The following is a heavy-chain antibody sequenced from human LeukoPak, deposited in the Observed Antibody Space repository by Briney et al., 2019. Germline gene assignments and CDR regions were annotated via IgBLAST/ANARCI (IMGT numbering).Heavy chain of an antibody. CDR3: ARGALLSDY. Sequence: ASVKVSCKASGYTFTGYYMHWVRRASGQGLEWRGRINPNSGGTNYAQKFQGRVTMTRDTSISTAYMELSRLRSDDTAVYCCARGALLSDYWGQGTLVTVPS. CDR1: GYTFTGYY. V-gene: IGHV1-2*06. D-gene: IGHD2-15*01. J-gene: IGHJ4*02. CDR2: INPNSGGT.